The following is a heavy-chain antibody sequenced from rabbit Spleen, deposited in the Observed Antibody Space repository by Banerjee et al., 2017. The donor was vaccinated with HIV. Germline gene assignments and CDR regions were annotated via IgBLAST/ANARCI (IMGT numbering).Heavy chain of an antibody. CDR3: ARSTSAAYDL. CDR1: GFHVTTYY. J-gene: IGHJ3*01. Sequence: QLVETGGGLVQPGGSLTLSCKASGFHVTTYYMSWVRQAPGKGLEWIGYIDPVFGVTYYASWVNGRFSISRENTQNTVYLQLNSLTAADTATYFCARSTSAAYDLWGQGTLVTVS. V-gene: IGHV1S7*01. D-gene: IGHD6-1*01. CDR2: IDPVFGVT.